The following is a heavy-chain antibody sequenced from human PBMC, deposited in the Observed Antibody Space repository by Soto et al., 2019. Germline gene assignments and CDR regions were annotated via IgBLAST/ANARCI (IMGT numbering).Heavy chain of an antibody. Sequence: PSETLSLTCAVSGGSISSSNWWSWVRQPPGKGLEWIGEIYHSGSTNYNPSLKSRVTISVDKSKNQFSLKLSSVTAADTAVYYCARSVRMIISDYYFDYWGQGTLVTVSS. J-gene: IGHJ4*02. CDR2: IYHSGST. CDR3: ARSVRMIISDYYFDY. V-gene: IGHV4-4*02. D-gene: IGHD3-16*01. CDR1: GGSISSSNW.